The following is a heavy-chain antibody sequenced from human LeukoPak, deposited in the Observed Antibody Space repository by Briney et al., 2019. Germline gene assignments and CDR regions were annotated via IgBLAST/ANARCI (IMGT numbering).Heavy chain of an antibody. CDR3: AKDSGDDILTGYPYLDY. CDR1: GFTFSSYA. V-gene: IGHV3-23*01. CDR2: ISGSGGST. D-gene: IGHD3-9*01. J-gene: IGHJ4*02. Sequence: PGGSLRLSCAASGFTFSSYAMSWVRQAPGKGLEWVSAISGSGGSTYYADSVKGRFTISRGNSKNTLYLQMNSLRAEDTAVYYCAKDSGDDILTGYPYLDYWGQGTLVTVPS.